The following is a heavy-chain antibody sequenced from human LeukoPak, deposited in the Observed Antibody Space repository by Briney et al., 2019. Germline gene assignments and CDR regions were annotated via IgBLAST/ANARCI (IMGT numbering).Heavy chain of an antibody. J-gene: IGHJ4*02. CDR1: GASVRSSYYY. V-gene: IGHV4-30-4*01. Sequence: KPSETLSLTCTVSGASVRSSYYYWSWIRQPPGKGLEWIGYIYYSGTTSFNPSLKSRVTISIDTSKNQFSLKLSSVTAADTAVYYCARHRPVVTRTWDYWGQGTLVTVSS. D-gene: IGHD4-23*01. CDR3: ARHRPVVTRTWDY. CDR2: IYYSGTT.